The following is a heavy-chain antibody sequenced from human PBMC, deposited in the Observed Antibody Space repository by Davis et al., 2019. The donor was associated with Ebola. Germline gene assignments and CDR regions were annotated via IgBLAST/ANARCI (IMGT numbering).Heavy chain of an antibody. J-gene: IGHJ4*02. CDR1: GFTFSSYG. CDR3: AKSLSDSDDY. CDR2: ISYDGSNK. V-gene: IGHV3-30*18. D-gene: IGHD4/OR15-4a*01. Sequence: GGSLRLSCAASGFTFSSYGMHWVRQAPGKGLEWVAVISYDGSNKYYADSVKGRFTISRDNSKNTLYLQMNSLRAEDTAVYYCAKSLSDSDDYWGQGTLVTVSS.